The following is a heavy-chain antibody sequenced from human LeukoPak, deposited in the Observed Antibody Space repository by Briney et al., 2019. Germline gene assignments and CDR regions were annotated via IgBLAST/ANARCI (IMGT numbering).Heavy chain of an antibody. Sequence: ASVKVSCKASGYTFTSYDINWVRQATGQGLEWMGWMNPNSGNTGYAQKFQGRVTMTEDTSTDTAYMELSSLRSEDTAVYYCATGRFLEWLYYFDYWGQGTLVTVSS. CDR2: MNPNSGNT. CDR3: ATGRFLEWLYYFDY. CDR1: GYTFTSYD. D-gene: IGHD3-3*01. J-gene: IGHJ4*02. V-gene: IGHV1-8*01.